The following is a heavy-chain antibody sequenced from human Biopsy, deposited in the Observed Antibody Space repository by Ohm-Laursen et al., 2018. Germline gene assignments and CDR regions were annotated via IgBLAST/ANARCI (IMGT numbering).Heavy chain of an antibody. J-gene: IGHJ3*02. V-gene: IGHV4-59*07. CDR2: IYYSGGT. CDR3: ARVEAGTYDALDI. D-gene: IGHD1-26*01. Sequence: SDTLSLTCSVSGGSMTGYEWSWIRLAPGKGLEWIGYIYYSGGTKYNPSLASRVTFSVDMSKSQFSLKLYSVTAADAAVYYCARVEAGTYDALDIWGQGTPVAVSA. CDR1: GGSMTGYE.